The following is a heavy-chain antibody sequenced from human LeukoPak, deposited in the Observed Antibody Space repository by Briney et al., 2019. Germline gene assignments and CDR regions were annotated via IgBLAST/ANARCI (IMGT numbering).Heavy chain of an antibody. J-gene: IGHJ4*02. CDR2: TRYDRINK. Sequence: GGSLSLSCAASGFSLGSYGMHWVRQAPGKGPEWVAFTRYDRINKYYADSVKGRFTISIDNSKNTLYLQMNSLRAEDTAVYYCANDHCTSCSGDDNFDYWGLGTLVTVSS. D-gene: IGHD2-2*01. CDR3: ANDHCTSCSGDDNFDY. CDR1: GFSLGSYG. V-gene: IGHV3-30*02.